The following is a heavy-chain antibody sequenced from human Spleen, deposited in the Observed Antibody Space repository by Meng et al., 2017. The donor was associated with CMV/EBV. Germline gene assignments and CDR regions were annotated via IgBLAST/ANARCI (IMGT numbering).Heavy chain of an antibody. CDR2: ISSSGSTI. V-gene: IGHV3-11*04. CDR1: GFTFSTYA. J-gene: IGHJ4*02. CDR3: ARPMAGGDGYNSFDY. D-gene: IGHD5-24*01. Sequence: GESLKISCAASGFTFSTYAMSWIRQAPGKGLEWVSYISSSGSTIYYADSVKGRFTISRDNAKNSLYLQMNSLRAEDTAVYYCARPMAGGDGYNSFDYWGQGTLVTVSS.